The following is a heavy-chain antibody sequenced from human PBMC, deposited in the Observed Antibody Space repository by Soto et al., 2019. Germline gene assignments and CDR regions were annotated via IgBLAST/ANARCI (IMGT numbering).Heavy chain of an antibody. V-gene: IGHV6-1*01. Sequence: QTLSLTCAISGDSVSSNSAAWNWIRQSPSRGLEWLGRTYYRSKWYNDYAVSVKSRITINPDTSKNQFSLQLNSVTPKDTAAYYCAREETKDRIAARQYDAFDIWGQGTMVTVSS. CDR1: GDSVSSNSAA. CDR3: AREETKDRIAARQYDAFDI. D-gene: IGHD6-6*01. CDR2: TYYRSKWYN. J-gene: IGHJ3*02.